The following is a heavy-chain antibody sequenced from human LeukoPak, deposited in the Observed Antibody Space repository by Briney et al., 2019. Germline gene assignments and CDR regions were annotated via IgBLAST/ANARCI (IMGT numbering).Heavy chain of an antibody. J-gene: IGHJ4*02. V-gene: IGHV3-48*04. D-gene: IGHD1-26*01. CDR3: AREGSGRLGY. CDR2: ISSSSTI. CDR1: GFTFSSYS. Sequence: GGSLRLSCAASGFTFSSYSMNWVRQAPGKGLEWVSYISSSSTIYYADSVKGRFTISRDNAKNSLYLQMNSLRSDDTAVYYCAREGSGRLGYWGQRTLVTVSS.